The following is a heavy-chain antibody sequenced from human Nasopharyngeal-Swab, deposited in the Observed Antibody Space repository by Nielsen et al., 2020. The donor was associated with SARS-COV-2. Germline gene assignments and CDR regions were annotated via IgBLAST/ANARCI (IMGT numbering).Heavy chain of an antibody. CDR3: VRSRYSYSWSQDFDY. Sequence: GESLKISCAASGFTFSSYVMTWVRQPPGKGLEWVSSILASGGGTYYADSVTGRVTISRDNSKNTLYLQIHSLRAEDTAIYYCVRSRYSYSWSQDFDYWGQGTLVTVSS. J-gene: IGHJ4*02. CDR1: GFTFSSYV. V-gene: IGHV3-23*01. CDR2: ILASGGGT. D-gene: IGHD1-20*01.